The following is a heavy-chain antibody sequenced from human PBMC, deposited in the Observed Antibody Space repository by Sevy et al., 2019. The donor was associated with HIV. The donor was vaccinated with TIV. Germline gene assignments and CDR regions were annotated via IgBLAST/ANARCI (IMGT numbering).Heavy chain of an antibody. CDR1: GFTFGGYM. CDR3: EKEGGEDFGPYLDF. CDR2: ISRIGGTP. Sequence: GGSLRLSCAGSGFTFGGYMMNWVRQAPGRGLEWVARISRIGGTPEYGDSAKGRFTISRENSKNTVYLQLKDVRAEDAALYVCEKEGGEDFGPYLDFWGQGILVTVSS. V-gene: IGHV3-23*01. J-gene: IGHJ4*02. D-gene: IGHD3-16*01.